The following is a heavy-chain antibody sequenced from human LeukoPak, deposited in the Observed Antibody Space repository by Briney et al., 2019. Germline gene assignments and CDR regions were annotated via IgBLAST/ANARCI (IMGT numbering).Heavy chain of an antibody. CDR3: ARVRSDSHYDFWSGYYYMDV. Sequence: KPGGSLRLSCAASGFTFSSYSMNWVRQAPGKGLEWVSSISSSSSYIYYADSVKGRFTISRDNAKNSLYLQMNSLRAEDTAVYYCARVRSDSHYDFWSGYYYMDVWGKGTTVTVSS. D-gene: IGHD3-3*01. CDR1: GFTFSSYS. CDR2: ISSSSSYI. V-gene: IGHV3-21*01. J-gene: IGHJ6*03.